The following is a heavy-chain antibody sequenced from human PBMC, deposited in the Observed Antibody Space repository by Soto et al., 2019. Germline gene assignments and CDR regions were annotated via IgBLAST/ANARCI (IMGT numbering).Heavy chain of an antibody. D-gene: IGHD2-2*01. J-gene: IGHJ3*02. V-gene: IGHV1-2*04. CDR1: GYTFTGYY. CDR3: ARSRGYCSSTSCYWMNAFDI. CDR2: INPNSGGT. Sequence: ASVKVSCKASGYTFTGYYMHWVRQAPGQGLEWMGWINPNSGGTNYAQKFQGWVTMTRDTSISTAYMELSGLRSDDTAVYYCARSRGYCSSTSCYWMNAFDIWGQGAMVTVSS.